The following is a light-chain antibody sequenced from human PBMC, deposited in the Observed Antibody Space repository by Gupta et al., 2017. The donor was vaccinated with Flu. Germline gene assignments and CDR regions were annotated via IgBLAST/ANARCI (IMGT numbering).Light chain of an antibody. V-gene: IGKV3-15*01. Sequence: TQSPATLSVSPGERATLSCRASQSVSSNLAWYQQKPGQAPRLLMYGASTRATGIPDRFSGSGSETEFTLTISSLQSEDFAVYYCHQDKNWRLSFGGGTKVEIK. CDR3: HQDKNWRLS. CDR2: GAS. CDR1: QSVSSN. J-gene: IGKJ4*01.